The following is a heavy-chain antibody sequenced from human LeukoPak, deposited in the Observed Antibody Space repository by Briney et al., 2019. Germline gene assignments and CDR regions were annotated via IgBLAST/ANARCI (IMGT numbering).Heavy chain of an antibody. V-gene: IGHV3-48*01. CDR3: ARDCCEWHGDFDV. CDR2: IRCDSSTK. J-gene: IGHJ3*01. D-gene: IGHD3-3*01. CDR1: GFTFADYG. Sequence: GGSLRLSCAASGFTFADYGMTWVRQAPGKGLEWVSFIRCDSSTKYYADSVKGRFTISRDNAKNSLYLQMNSLRAEDTRVYFCARDCCEWHGDFDVWGQGTMVTVSS.